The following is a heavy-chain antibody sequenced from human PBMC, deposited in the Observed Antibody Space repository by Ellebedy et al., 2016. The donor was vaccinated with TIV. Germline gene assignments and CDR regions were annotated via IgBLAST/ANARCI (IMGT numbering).Heavy chain of an antibody. CDR2: IKQDGRER. CDR3: ARTYSGINYWYFDL. Sequence: GESLKISCGASGFTFGSSWMSWVRQAPGKGREWVATIKQDGRERYHVDSLKGRFTVSRDNAKNSLYLEMNSLSADDTAVYYCARTYSGINYWYFDLWGRGSLVTVSS. J-gene: IGHJ2*01. CDR1: GFTFGSSW. D-gene: IGHD1-26*01. V-gene: IGHV3-7*01.